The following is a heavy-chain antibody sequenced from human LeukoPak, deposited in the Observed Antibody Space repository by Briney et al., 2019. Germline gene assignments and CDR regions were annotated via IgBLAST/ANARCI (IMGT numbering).Heavy chain of an antibody. CDR3: ARDSRGLADY. CDR1: GGSFSGYY. Sequence: PSETLSLTGAVYGGSFSGYYWSWIRQPPGKGLEWIGEINHSGSTNYNPSLKSRVTISVDTSKNQFSLKLSSVTAADTAVYYCARDSRGLADYWGQGTLVTVSS. J-gene: IGHJ4*02. V-gene: IGHV4-34*01. D-gene: IGHD6-19*01. CDR2: INHSGST.